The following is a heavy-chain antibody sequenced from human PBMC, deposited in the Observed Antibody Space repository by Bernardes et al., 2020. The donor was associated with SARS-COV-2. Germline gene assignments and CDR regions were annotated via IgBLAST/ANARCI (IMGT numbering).Heavy chain of an antibody. CDR2: TSGSGGST. D-gene: IGHD5-18*01. V-gene: IGHV3-23*01. Sequence: GGSLRLSCAASGFTFGSSAMTWVRQAPGKGLDWVSTTSGSGGSTYYAVSVKGRFTMSRDNSKNMGYLQMNSLSADDTAVYYCAKWGLSGYSYGALHYWGHGTLVTVSS. J-gene: IGHJ4*01. CDR3: AKWGLSGYSYGALHY. CDR1: GFTFGSSA.